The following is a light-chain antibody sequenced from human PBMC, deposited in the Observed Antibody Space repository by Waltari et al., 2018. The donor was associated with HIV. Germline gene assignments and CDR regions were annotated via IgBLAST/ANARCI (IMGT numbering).Light chain of an antibody. CDR1: QSISTN. Sequence: EILMTQSPVTLSVSPVDRASLSCRASQSISTNLAWYQHKPGHAHRLLIYGASTRATGVPARFSGSGSGTEFTLTISSLQSEDFAVYYCQQYSKWPPLTFGGGTKVEIK. V-gene: IGKV3-15*01. CDR2: GAS. J-gene: IGKJ4*01. CDR3: QQYSKWPPLT.